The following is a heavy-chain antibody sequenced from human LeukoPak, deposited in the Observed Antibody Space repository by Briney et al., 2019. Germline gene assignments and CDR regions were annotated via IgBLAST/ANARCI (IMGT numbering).Heavy chain of an antibody. CDR2: INPGGVST. Sequence: GASVKVSCKASGYTFISYYMHWVRQAPGQGLEWMGIINPGGVSTSYAQKFQGRVTMTRDTSTSTVYMELSSLRPEDTAVYYCARDQGASGWYGAPWYYFDYWGQGTLVTVSS. D-gene: IGHD6-19*01. J-gene: IGHJ4*02. CDR3: ARDQGASGWYGAPWYYFDY. CDR1: GYTFISYY. V-gene: IGHV1-46*01.